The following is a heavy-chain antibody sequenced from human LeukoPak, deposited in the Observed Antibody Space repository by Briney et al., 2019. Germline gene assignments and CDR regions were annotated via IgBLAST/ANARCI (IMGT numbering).Heavy chain of an antibody. CDR3: ARHLGAQSLIAFDI. V-gene: IGHV4-4*07. Sequence: SETLSLTCTDSGGSINRYYWSWLRQPAGKGLERIGRIYRTGSTKYNPSITRRATMSVDTSKNHFSLKLNSVTAADTAVYYCARHLGAQSLIAFDIWGQGTMVTVSS. D-gene: IGHD3-16*01. J-gene: IGHJ3*02. CDR1: GGSINRYY. CDR2: IYRTGST.